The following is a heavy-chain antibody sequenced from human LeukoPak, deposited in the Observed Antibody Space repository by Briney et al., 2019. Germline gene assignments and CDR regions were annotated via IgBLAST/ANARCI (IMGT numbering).Heavy chain of an antibody. J-gene: IGHJ4*02. Sequence: GGSLRLSCAASGFTFSDYAMIRVRQAPGKGLEWVSSISSSGRYIYYADSVKGRFTISRDSAQNSLYLQMNSLRAEDTAVYYCARGPKETHFDYWGQGTLVTVSS. CDR2: ISSSGRYI. CDR1: GFTFSDYA. D-gene: IGHD4-23*01. V-gene: IGHV3-21*01. CDR3: ARGPKETHFDY.